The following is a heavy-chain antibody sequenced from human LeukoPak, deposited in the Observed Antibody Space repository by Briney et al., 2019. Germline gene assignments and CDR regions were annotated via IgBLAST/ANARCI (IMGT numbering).Heavy chain of an antibody. CDR2: INPNTGDT. J-gene: IGHJ1*01. CDR3: ARTSWFGELYFQH. CDR1: GYTFTGYY. Sequence: ASVKVSCKASGYTFTGYYMHWVRQAPGQGLEWMGWINPNTGDTNYAQKFQGRVTMSRDTSISTAYMELSRLRSDDTAVYYCARTSWFGELYFQHWGQGTLVTVSS. V-gene: IGHV1-2*02. D-gene: IGHD3-10*01.